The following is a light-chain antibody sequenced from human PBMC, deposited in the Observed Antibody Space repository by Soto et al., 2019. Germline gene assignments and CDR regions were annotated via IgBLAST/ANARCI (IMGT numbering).Light chain of an antibody. V-gene: IGKV3-15*01. Sequence: EIVLTQSPGTLSLSPGERATLSCWASQSVKSHLAWYHQKPGQAPRLLIYDASTRVAGVPARFSGSGSGTEFALTISSLQSEDFGVYYCQQYNEWPPITFGQGTRLEI. CDR2: DAS. CDR1: QSVKSH. CDR3: QQYNEWPPIT. J-gene: IGKJ5*01.